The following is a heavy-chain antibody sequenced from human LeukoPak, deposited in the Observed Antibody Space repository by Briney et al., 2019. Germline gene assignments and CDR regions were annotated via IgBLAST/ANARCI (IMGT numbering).Heavy chain of an antibody. CDR2: ISSSSSYI. CDR3: ARGVAVAGILWDWYFDL. V-gene: IGHV3-21*01. D-gene: IGHD6-19*01. J-gene: IGHJ2*01. Sequence: PGGSLRLSCAASGFTFSSYGMHWVRQAPGKGLEWVSSISSSSSYIYYADSVKGRFAISRDNAKNSLYLQMNSLRAEDTAVYYCARGVAVAGILWDWYFDLWGRGTLVTVSS. CDR1: GFTFSSYG.